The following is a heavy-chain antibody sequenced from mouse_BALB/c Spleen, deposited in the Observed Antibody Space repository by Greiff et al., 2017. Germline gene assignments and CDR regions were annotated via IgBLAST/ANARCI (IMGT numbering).Heavy chain of an antibody. D-gene: IGHD2-4*01. J-gene: IGHJ4*01. Sequence: EVQLQQSGPGLVKPSQSLSLTCSVTGYSITSGYYWNWIRQFPGNKLEWMGYISYDGSNNYNPSLKNRISITRDTSKNQFFLKLNSVTTEDTATYYCARDYDCGMDDWGQGTSVTVSS. CDR3: ARDYDCGMDD. CDR2: ISYDGSN. V-gene: IGHV3-6*02. CDR1: GYSITSGYY.